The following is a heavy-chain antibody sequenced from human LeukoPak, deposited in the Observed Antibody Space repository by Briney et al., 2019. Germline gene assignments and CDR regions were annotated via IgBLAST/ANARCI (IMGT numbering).Heavy chain of an antibody. J-gene: IGHJ4*02. Sequence: ASVKVSCKASGYTFTSYDINWVRQAPGQGLEWMGWMNPSSGNTGYAQRLQGRVTMTRDTSISTAYMELSSLRSEDTAVYYCARVSETPAYYYTSGYYYLGYWGQGTLVTVPS. CDR3: ARVSETPAYYYTSGYYYLGY. CDR2: MNPSSGNT. D-gene: IGHD3-22*01. CDR1: GYTFTSYD. V-gene: IGHV1-8*01.